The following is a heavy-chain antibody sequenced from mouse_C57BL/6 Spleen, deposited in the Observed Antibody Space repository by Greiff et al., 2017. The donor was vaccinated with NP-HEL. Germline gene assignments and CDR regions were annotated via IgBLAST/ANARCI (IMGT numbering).Heavy chain of an antibody. J-gene: IGHJ1*03. D-gene: IGHD1-1*01. Sequence: QVRLQQPGAELVKPGASVKLSCKASGYTFTSYWMHWVKQRPGQGLEWIGMIHPNSGSTNYNEKFKSKATLTVDKSSSTAYMQLSSLTSEDSAVYYCARRYYGSSYNWYFDVWGTGTTVTVSS. CDR1: GYTFTSYW. CDR2: IHPNSGST. CDR3: ARRYYGSSYNWYFDV. V-gene: IGHV1-64*01.